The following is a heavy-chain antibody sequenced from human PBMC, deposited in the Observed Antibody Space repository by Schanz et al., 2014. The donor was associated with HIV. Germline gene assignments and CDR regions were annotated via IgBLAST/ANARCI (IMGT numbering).Heavy chain of an antibody. Sequence: EVQLVESGGGLVQPGGSLRLSCAASGFTFSRFWMSWVRQAPGMGLEWVANIKQDGSEKHYVASVRGRFTISRDNSKNTLYLQMNSLRAEDTAVYYCARDNRGDYCLDYWGQGTLVTVSS. CDR2: IKQDGSEK. CDR3: ARDNRGDYCLDY. J-gene: IGHJ4*02. D-gene: IGHD4-17*01. V-gene: IGHV3-7*01. CDR1: GFTFSRFW.